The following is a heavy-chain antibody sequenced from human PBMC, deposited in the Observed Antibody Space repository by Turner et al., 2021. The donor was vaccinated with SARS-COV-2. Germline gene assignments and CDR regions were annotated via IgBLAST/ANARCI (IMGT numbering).Heavy chain of an antibody. D-gene: IGHD3-22*01. J-gene: IGHJ4*02. CDR1: GFNFGSYV. CDR3: ARDLEDRSSYYLSIDY. V-gene: IGHV3-23*01. Sequence: GSLRPSCTAAGFNFGSYVMGWVRQAPGKGLEWLSAIADTGGSTFYADSVKGRFTITRDNSKKTLYVQMDSLRVEDTAIFYYARDLEDRSSYYLSIDYWGRGTVVTVSS. CDR2: IADTGGST.